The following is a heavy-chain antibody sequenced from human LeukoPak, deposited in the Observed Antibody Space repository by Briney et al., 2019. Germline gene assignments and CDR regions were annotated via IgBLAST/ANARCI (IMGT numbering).Heavy chain of an antibody. J-gene: IGHJ4*02. CDR1: GFTFSSYE. CDR2: ISSSSYI. D-gene: IGHD6-19*01. V-gene: IGHV3-21*01. CDR3: ARLTYSSGWLA. Sequence: PGGSLRLSCAASGFTFSSYEMNWVRQAPGKGLEWVSSISSSSYIYYADSVKGRFTISRDNAKNSLYLQMNSLRAEDTAVYYCARLTYSSGWLAGGQGTLVTVSS.